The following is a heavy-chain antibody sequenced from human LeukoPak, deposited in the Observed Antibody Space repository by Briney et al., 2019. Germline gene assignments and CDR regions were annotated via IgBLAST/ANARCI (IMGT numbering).Heavy chain of an antibody. CDR2: IFHSGST. V-gene: IGHV4-39*01. J-gene: IGHJ5*02. Sequence: SETLSLTCTVSGDSTSSTVDYWGWVRQPPGRGLEWIGSIFHSGSTYYNPSLKSRVNISVDTCKNQFSLNLTSVTAADTGVYYCATCKQPPNWFDPWGQGTLVTVSS. CDR3: ATCKQPPNWFDP. D-gene: IGHD6-13*01. CDR1: GDSTSSTVDY.